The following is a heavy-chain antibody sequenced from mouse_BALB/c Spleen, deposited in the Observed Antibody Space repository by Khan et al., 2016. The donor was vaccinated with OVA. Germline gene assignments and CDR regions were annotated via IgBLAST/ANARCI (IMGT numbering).Heavy chain of an antibody. CDR3: AGRGVGAMAY. CDR1: GYTFSSYW. V-gene: IGHV1-9*01. Sequence: QVQLQQSGAELMKPGASVKISCKATGYTFSSYWIEWVKQRPGHGLEWIGEILPGSGSSKYNEKFKGKATFTADTSSNTAYMQFSSLTSEESAVXYCAGRGVGAMAYWGQGTLVTVSS. CDR2: ILPGSGSS. D-gene: IGHD1-1*02. J-gene: IGHJ4*01.